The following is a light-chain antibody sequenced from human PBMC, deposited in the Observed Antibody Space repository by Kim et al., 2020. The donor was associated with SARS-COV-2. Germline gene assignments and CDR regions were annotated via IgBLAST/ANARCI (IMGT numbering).Light chain of an antibody. CDR1: QSISSNA. CDR2: GTS. J-gene: IGKJ4*01. V-gene: IGKV3-15*01. CDR3: QQFQTWPPVT. Sequence: SPGYSATVSCRAIQSISSNALAWYQKIPGQPPRLLIHGTSIRAAGVPARISGSGSGTEFTLTISSLQSEDFAVYFCQQFQTWPPVTFGGGTKLEI.